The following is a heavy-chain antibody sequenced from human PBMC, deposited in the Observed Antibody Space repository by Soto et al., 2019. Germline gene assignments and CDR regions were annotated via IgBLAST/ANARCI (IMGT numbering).Heavy chain of an antibody. CDR1: GFTFSSYW. V-gene: IGHV3-74*01. CDR2: INSDGSST. CDR3: ARDDIVGATYYYYYGMDV. J-gene: IGHJ6*02. D-gene: IGHD1-26*01. Sequence: GALRLSCAASGFTFSSYWMHWVRQAPGKGLVWVSRINSDGSSTSYADSVKGRFTISRDNAKNTLYLQMNSLRAEDTAVYYCARDDIVGATYYYYYGMDVWGQGTTVTVSS.